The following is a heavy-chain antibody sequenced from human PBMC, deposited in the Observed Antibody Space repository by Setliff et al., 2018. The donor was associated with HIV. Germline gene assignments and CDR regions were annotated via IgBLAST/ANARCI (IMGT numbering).Heavy chain of an antibody. CDR1: GFSFGDYW. CDR2: IKEDGTEI. CDR3: ARESGYTGGWGYGATYNYYMDV. D-gene: IGHD6-19*01. Sequence: PGGSLRLSCACSGFSFGDYWMGWVRQAPGKGPEWVANIKEDGTEIYYVDSVKGRFTISRGNAKNSLYLQMNSLRDDDTAVYYCARESGYTGGWGYGATYNYYMDVWGKGTTVTVSS. J-gene: IGHJ6*03. V-gene: IGHV3-7*03.